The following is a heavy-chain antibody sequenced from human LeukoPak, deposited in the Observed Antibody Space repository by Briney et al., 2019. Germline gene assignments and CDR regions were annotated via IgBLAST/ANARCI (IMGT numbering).Heavy chain of an antibody. CDR1: GYTFTGYY. J-gene: IGHJ6*02. CDR2: INPNSGGT. Sequence: GASVKVSCKASGYTFTGYYMHWVRQAPGQGLEWMGRINPNSGGTNYAQKFQGRVIMTRDTSISTAYMELSRLRSDDTAVYYCASSIVVVPAAMAIHYYYGMDVWGQGTTVTVSS. V-gene: IGHV1-2*06. D-gene: IGHD2-2*01. CDR3: ASSIVVVPAAMAIHYYYGMDV.